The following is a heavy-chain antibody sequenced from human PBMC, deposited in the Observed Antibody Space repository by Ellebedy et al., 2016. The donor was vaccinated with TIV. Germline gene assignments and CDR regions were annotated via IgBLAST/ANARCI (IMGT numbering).Heavy chain of an antibody. CDR1: GFTLSSSG. CDR3: GKDRNRNWSIDY. CDR2: ISAGGKNK. J-gene: IGHJ4*02. V-gene: IGHV3-30*18. D-gene: IGHD2/OR15-2a*01. Sequence: GESLKISCVVSGFTLSSSGMHWVRQGPGKGLEWLAVISAGGKNKYYSDSVKGRFTISKDNSKSTLYLQMNSLRAEDTAVYYCGKDRNRNWSIDYWGQGTLVTVSS.